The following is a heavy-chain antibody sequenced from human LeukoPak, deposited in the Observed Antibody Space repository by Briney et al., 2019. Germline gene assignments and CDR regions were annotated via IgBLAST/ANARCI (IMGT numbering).Heavy chain of an antibody. V-gene: IGHV1-24*01. J-gene: IGHJ3*02. CDR2: FDPKDGET. CDR3: ATDPFTMVSAPIGNDDAFDI. CDR1: GYTLTELS. D-gene: IGHD2-8*01. Sequence: PSVKVSCKVSGYTLTELSMHWVRQAPGKRLEWMLGFDPKDGETIYAQKFKGRVTMTEDTSTDTAYMALSSLRSEDPAVYYCATDPFTMVSAPIGNDDAFDIWGQGTMVTVSS.